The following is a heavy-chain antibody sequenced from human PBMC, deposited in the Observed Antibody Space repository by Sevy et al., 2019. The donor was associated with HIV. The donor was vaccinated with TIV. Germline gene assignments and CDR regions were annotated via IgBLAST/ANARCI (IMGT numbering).Heavy chain of an antibody. CDR3: AKGSTSSSEVGYFDY. Sequence: GGSLRLSCAASGFTFSSYAMSWVRQAPGKGLEWVSVISGNGGYTYYADSVKGRFTISRDTFKNTLYLQMNSLRAEDTAVYYCAKGSTSSSEVGYFDYWGQGTLVTVSS. CDR1: GFTFSSYA. V-gene: IGHV3-23*01. J-gene: IGHJ4*02. D-gene: IGHD2-2*01. CDR2: ISGNGGYT.